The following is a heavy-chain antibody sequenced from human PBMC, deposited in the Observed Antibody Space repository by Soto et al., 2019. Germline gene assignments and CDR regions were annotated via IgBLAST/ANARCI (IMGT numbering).Heavy chain of an antibody. D-gene: IGHD2-15*01. CDR1: GFTFSSYA. J-gene: IGHJ3*02. CDR3: AKDTGYCSGGSCYSLPNDAFDI. CDR2: ISGSGGST. Sequence: EVQLLESGGGLVQPGGSLRLSCAASGFTFSSYAMSWVRQAPGKGLEWVSAISGSGGSTYYADSVKGRFTISRDNSKNTLYLQMNSLRAEDTAVYYCAKDTGYCSGGSCYSLPNDAFDIWGQGTMVTVSS. V-gene: IGHV3-23*01.